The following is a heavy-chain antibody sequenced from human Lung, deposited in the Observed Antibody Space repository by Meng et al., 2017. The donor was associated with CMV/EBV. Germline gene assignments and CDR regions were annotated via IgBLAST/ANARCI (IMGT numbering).Heavy chain of an antibody. CDR3: ARDQFDY. J-gene: IGHJ4*02. CDR2: ISYDGTNK. V-gene: IGHV3-30-3*01. Sequence: WESLSLSCAASGFTFSSYAMHWVRQAPGKRLQWVAVISYDGTNKYYADSVKGRFTISRDNSKNTLYLQMNSLRAEDTAVCYCARDQFDYWGQGTLVTVSS. CDR1: GFTFSSYA.